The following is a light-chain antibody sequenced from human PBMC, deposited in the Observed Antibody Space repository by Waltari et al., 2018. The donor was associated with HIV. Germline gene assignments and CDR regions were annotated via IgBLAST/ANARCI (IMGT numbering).Light chain of an antibody. CDR2: YHT. V-gene: IGLV1-40*01. CDR1: RSTNFGTTYD. J-gene: IGLJ2*01. CDR3: QSFDRLSALPI. Sequence: QSALTQPPSVSGAPGQRVTIPCTGLRSTNFGTTYDVHWYKHVPGTGPRLIISYHTNRPSGVPDRFSAANTGTSASLAMLGLQAEDEADYYCQSFDRLSALPIFGGGTRLTV.